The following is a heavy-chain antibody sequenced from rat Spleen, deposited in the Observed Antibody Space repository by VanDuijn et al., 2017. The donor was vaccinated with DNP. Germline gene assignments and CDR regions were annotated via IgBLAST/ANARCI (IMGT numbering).Heavy chain of an antibody. Sequence: EVLLVESDGGLVQPGRSLKLSCAVSGFTFSDYYMAWVRQAPAKGLEWVATISYNGGSPYYRDSVKGRFTISRANAQSTLYLQMDSLRSEDTATYYCARHRTIMPYYYAMDAWGQGASVTVSS. CDR3: ARHRTIMPYYYAMDA. CDR2: ISYNGGSP. V-gene: IGHV5-7*01. D-gene: IGHD3-8*01. CDR1: GFTFSDYY. J-gene: IGHJ4*01.